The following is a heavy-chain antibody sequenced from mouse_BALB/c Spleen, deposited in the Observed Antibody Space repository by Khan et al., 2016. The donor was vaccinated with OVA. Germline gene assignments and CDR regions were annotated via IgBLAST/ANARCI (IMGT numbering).Heavy chain of an antibody. CDR1: GYTFTNYT. J-gene: IGHJ2*01. CDR3: VRIPVPPYFFDS. CDR2: INPSSGYI. Sequence: QVQLQQSGAELARPGASVKMSCKASGYTFTNYTMHWVKQRPGQGLEWIGYINPSSGYINYNQKFKDKATLTADKSSSTAYMQLTSLTSDDSAAYYCVRIPVPPYFFDSWGQGTTLTVSS. V-gene: IGHV1-4*01.